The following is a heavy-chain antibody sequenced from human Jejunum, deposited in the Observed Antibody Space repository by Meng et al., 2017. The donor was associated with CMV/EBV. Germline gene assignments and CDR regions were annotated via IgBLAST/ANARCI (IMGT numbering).Heavy chain of an antibody. D-gene: IGHD3-22*01. J-gene: IGHJ6*02. Sequence: RAAWNGIRQSPSRGLEWLGRTYYRTKWYHDYAISVKSRLTINPDTSKNQLSLQLNSVTTEDTAVYYCARERYDSSGYIRTYGMDVWGQGTTVTVSS. V-gene: IGHV6-1*01. CDR3: ARERYDSSGYIRTYGMDV. CDR1: RAA. CDR2: TYYRTKWYH.